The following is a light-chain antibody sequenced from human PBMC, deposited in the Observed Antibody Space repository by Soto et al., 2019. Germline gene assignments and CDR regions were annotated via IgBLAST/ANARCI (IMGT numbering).Light chain of an antibody. Sequence: QSVLTQPTSLSGTPGQTVTISCIGSRSNIGSAIVHWYQQLPGTAPKHLIYMNSHRPSGVPDRFSASKSGTSASLVITGLRPEDEADYFCVAWDDNLSSRVFGGGTKVTVL. CDR1: RSNIGSAI. CDR2: MNS. CDR3: VAWDDNLSSRV. J-gene: IGLJ3*02. V-gene: IGLV1-47*01.